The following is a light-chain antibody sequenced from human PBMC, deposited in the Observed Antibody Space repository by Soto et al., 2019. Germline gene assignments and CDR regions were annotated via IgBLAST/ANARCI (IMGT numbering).Light chain of an antibody. V-gene: IGKV3-20*01. CDR3: QHYDRAPMWT. CDR2: STS. J-gene: IGKJ1*01. Sequence: EIVLTQSPGTLSLSPGERATLSCRASQSVGDTYLAWYQRKPGQAPRLLMYSTSIRATGIPDRFSGSGSGTDFTLTISRLDPEDFAVYYCQHYDRAPMWTFGQGTKVEIK. CDR1: QSVGDTY.